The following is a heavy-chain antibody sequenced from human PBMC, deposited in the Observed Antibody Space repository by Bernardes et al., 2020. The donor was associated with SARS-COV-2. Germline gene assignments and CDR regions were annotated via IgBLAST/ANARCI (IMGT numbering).Heavy chain of an antibody. CDR2: ITWNSGTM. D-gene: IGHD6-25*01. V-gene: IGHV3-9*01. J-gene: IGHJ6*02. CDR1: GFTFDDYA. Sequence: CQRLSLAASGFTFDDYAMHWVRQAPGKGLEWVSGITWNSGTMNYAGSVKGRFTISRDNAKNSLYLQMNSLRPEDTAVYYCAKDRLALYSSAAMDVWGQGTTVTVSS. CDR3: AKDRLALYSSAAMDV.